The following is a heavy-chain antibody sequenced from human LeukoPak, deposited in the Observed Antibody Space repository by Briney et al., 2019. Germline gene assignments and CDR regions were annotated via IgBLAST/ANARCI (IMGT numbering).Heavy chain of an antibody. J-gene: IGHJ1*01. D-gene: IGHD2-2*01. CDR1: GFTFSSYG. V-gene: IGHV3-30*02. Sequence: GGSLRLSCAASGFTFSSYGMHWVRQAPGKGLEWVAFIRYDGSNKYYADSVKGRFTISRDNSKNTLYLQMNSLRAEDTAVYYCAKVQRVVVPTAVPEYFQHWGQGTLVTVSS. CDR2: IRYDGSNK. CDR3: AKVQRVVVPTAVPEYFQH.